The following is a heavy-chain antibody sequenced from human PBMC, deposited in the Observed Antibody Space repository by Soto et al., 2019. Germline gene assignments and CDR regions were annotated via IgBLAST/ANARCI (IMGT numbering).Heavy chain of an antibody. V-gene: IGHV4-39*01. CDR3: ARHLTYCSAGSCYSDFPYYGMDV. D-gene: IGHD2-15*01. CDR2: IFYSGST. CDR1: GGSISSSSYY. J-gene: IGHJ6*02. Sequence: SATLSLTCTVSGGSISSSSYYWGWIRQPPGKGLEWIGSIFYSGSTYYNPSLKSRVTISVDTSKNQFSLKLSSVTAADTAVYYCARHLTYCSAGSCYSDFPYYGMDVWGQGTTVTVS.